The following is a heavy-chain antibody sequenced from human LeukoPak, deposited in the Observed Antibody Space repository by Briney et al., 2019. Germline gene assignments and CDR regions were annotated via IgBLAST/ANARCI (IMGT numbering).Heavy chain of an antibody. CDR2: ISSSSSYI. D-gene: IGHD2-2*01. CDR1: GFTFSSYS. V-gene: IGHV3-21*01. Sequence: GGSLRLSCAASGFTFSSYSMNWVRQAPGKGLEWVSSISSSSSYIYYADSVKGRFTISRDNAKNSLYLQMNSLRAEDTAVYYCARAGFYCSSTSCYADAFDIWGQGTMVTVSS. CDR3: ARAGFYCSSTSCYADAFDI. J-gene: IGHJ3*02.